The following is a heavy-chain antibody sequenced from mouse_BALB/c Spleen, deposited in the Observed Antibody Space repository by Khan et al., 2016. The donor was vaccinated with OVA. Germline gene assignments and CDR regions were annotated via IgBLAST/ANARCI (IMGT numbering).Heavy chain of an antibody. V-gene: IGHV1-77*01. D-gene: IGHD1-2*01. CDR2: ISPGSGDT. CDR3: ARRNYFGYTFAY. J-gene: IGHJ3*01. Sequence: QVQLQQSGAELARPGASVKLSCKASGYTFTDYYINWVKLRTGQGLEWIGEISPGSGDTYYNERFKGKATLTADNSSSTADMRLSSLTSQASAVYSCARRNYFGYTFAYWGQGTLVTVSA. CDR1: GYTFTDYY.